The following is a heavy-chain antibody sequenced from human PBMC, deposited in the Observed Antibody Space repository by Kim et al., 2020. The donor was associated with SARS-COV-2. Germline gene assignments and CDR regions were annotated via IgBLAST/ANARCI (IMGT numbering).Heavy chain of an antibody. CDR2: ISYDGSNK. V-gene: IGHV3-30*18. D-gene: IGHD6-19*01. J-gene: IGHJ6*02. CDR3: AKEGWSSGWRPKSYGMDV. CDR1: GFTFSSYG. Sequence: GGSLRLSCAASGFTFSSYGMHWVRQAPGKGLEWVAVISYDGSNKYYADSVKGRFTISRDNSKNTLYLQMNSLRAEDTAVYYCAKEGWSSGWRPKSYGMDVWGQGTTVTVSS.